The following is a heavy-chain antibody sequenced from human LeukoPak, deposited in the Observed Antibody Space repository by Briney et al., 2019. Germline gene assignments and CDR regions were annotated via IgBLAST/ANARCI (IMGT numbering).Heavy chain of an antibody. V-gene: IGHV3-30*03. Sequence: GTSLRLSCAASGFTFSFYGIHWVRQAPGKGLEWVAVISDDGSTKYYSDSVKGRFTVSGDNSKDTLYLQMNSLRAEDTAVYYCAASKTTMYWGQGTLVTVSS. CDR3: AASKTTMY. J-gene: IGHJ4*02. D-gene: IGHD3-10*01. CDR2: ISDDGSTK. CDR1: GFTFSFYG.